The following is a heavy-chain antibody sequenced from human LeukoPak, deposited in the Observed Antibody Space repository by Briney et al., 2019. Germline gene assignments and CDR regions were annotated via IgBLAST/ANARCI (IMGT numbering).Heavy chain of an antibody. D-gene: IGHD1-26*01. Sequence: SETLSLTCTVSGGSISTYYWSWIRQPPGKGLEWIGYIYYTGSTSYNPSLKSRVTISLNASKNQFSLELNSVTPADTAVYYCARGGNYWPQWWFDPWGRGTLVTVSS. CDR3: ARGGNYWPQWWFDP. J-gene: IGHJ5*02. CDR2: IYYTGST. V-gene: IGHV4-59*01. CDR1: GGSISTYY.